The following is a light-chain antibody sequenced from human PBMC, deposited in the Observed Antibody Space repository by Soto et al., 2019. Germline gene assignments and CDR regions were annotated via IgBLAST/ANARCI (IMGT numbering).Light chain of an antibody. V-gene: IGKV3-20*01. J-gene: IGKJ2*01. CDR3: QQYGSSPYT. CDR1: QSVSSSY. CDR2: GAS. Sequence: EIVLTQSPGTLSLSPGERATLSCRASQSVSSSYLAWYQQKPGQAPRLLIYGASSRATGIPHRFSGSGSGTAFTLPISSLEPDDFAVYYFQQYGSSPYTFGHGTRLQIK.